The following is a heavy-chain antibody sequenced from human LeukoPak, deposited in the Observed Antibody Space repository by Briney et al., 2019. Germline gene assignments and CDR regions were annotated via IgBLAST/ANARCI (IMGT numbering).Heavy chain of an antibody. CDR3: STDGVVAARRGAY. CDR1: GFTFSDAW. D-gene: IGHD6-6*01. V-gene: IGHV3-15*01. J-gene: IGHJ4*02. Sequence: GGSLRLSCAASGFTFSDAWMGSVRQAPGMGLEWVGRIKSESAGGTADYAAPVKGRFTLLRDDSKNTLDLQMNSLKPEDTGVYYCSTDGVVAARRGAYWGQGTLVTVSS. CDR2: IKSESAGGTA.